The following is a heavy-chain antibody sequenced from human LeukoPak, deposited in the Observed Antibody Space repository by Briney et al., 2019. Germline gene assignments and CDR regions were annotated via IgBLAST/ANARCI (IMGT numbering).Heavy chain of an antibody. CDR3: AKFPPWYSSSWYFDY. CDR2: ISGSGGST. Sequence: AGGSLRLSCAASGFTFSSFAMSWVRQAPGKGLEWVSVISGSGGSTYYADSVKGRFTISRDNSKNTLYLRMNSLRAEDTAVYYCAKFPPWYSSSWYFDYWGQGTLVTVSS. D-gene: IGHD6-13*01. V-gene: IGHV3-23*01. J-gene: IGHJ4*02. CDR1: GFTFSSFA.